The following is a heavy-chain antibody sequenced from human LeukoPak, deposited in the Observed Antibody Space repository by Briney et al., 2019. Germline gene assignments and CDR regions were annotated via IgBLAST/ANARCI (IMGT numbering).Heavy chain of an antibody. CDR2: IIPILGIA. D-gene: IGHD3-10*01. J-gene: IGHJ3*02. CDR1: GGTFSSYA. CDR3: ARVYYYDAFDI. V-gene: IGHV1-69*04. Sequence: GASVKVSCKASGGTFSSYAISWVRQAPGQGLEWMGRIIPILGIANYAQKFQGRVTITADKSTSTAYMELSSLRSEDTAVYYCARVYYYDAFDIWGQGTMVTVSS.